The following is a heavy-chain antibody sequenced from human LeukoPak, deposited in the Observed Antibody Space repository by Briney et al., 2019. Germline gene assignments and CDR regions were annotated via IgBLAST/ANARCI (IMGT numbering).Heavy chain of an antibody. D-gene: IGHD2-2*01. CDR3: ARDRVPAAILACYYYYYGMDV. J-gene: IGHJ6*02. V-gene: IGHV3-21*01. Sequence: GGSLRLSCAASGFTFSSYSMNWVRQAPGKGLEWVSSISSSSSYIYYADSVKGRFTISRDNAKNSLYLQMNSLRAEDTAVYYCARDRVPAAILACYYYYYGMDVWGQGTTVTVSS. CDR1: GFTFSSYS. CDR2: ISSSSSYI.